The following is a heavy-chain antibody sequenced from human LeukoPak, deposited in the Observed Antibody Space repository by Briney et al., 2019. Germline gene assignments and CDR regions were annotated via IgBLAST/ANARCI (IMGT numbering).Heavy chain of an antibody. CDR2: INSDGRST. CDR1: VLTFSTYW. Sequence: PGGSLRLSCAASVLTFSTYWMHWVRQAPGKGLVWVSRINSDGRSTTYADFVKSRFTISRDNAKNTLYLQMNSLRAEDTAVYYCAREGASGWYYFDYWGQGTLVTVSS. CDR3: AREGASGWYYFDY. V-gene: IGHV3-74*01. D-gene: IGHD6-19*01. J-gene: IGHJ4*02.